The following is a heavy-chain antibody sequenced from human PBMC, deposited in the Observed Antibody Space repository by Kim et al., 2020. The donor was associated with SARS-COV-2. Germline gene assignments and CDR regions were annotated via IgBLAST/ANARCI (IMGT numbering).Heavy chain of an antibody. V-gene: IGHV4-34*01. CDR2: INHSGST. Sequence: SETLSLTCAVYGGSFSGYYWSWIRQPPGKGLEWIGEINHSGSTNYNPSLKSRVTISVDTSKNQFSLKLSSVTAADTAVYYCARAPARIAARPKRYYYYGMDVWGQGTTVTVSS. CDR1: GGSFSGYY. J-gene: IGHJ6*02. CDR3: ARAPARIAARPKRYYYYGMDV. D-gene: IGHD6-6*01.